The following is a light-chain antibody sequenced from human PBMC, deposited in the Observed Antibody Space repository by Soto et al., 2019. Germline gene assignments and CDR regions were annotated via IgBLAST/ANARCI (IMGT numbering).Light chain of an antibody. CDR3: QQYNKWPRT. CDR2: DAS. CDR1: QSVSSN. J-gene: IGKJ1*01. V-gene: IGKV3-15*01. Sequence: EIVMTQSPATLSAPPGERVTLSCRASQSVSSNLVWYHQKPGQAPRLLIYDASTRATGIPARYSGSGSGTEFNFTISSLQSEDFAVYFCQQYNKWPRTFGQGTKVDIK.